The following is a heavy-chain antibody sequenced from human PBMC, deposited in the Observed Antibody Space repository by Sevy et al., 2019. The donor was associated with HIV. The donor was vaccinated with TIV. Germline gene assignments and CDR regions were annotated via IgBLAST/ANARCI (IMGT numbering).Heavy chain of an antibody. Sequence: GESLKISCAASGFTFSSYAMHWVRQAPGKGLEWVAVISYDGSNKYYADSVKGRFTISRDNSKNTLYLQMNSLRAEDTAVYYCARDSPANGYTFDYWGQRTLVTVSS. J-gene: IGHJ4*02. CDR3: ARDSPANGYTFDY. CDR1: GFTFSSYA. V-gene: IGHV3-30-3*01. D-gene: IGHD5-12*01. CDR2: ISYDGSNK.